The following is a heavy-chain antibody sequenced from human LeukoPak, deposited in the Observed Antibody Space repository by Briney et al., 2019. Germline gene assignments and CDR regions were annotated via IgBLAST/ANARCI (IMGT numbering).Heavy chain of an antibody. CDR3: ARVGSGSFDS. J-gene: IGHJ5*01. Sequence: SETLSLTCTVSGGFISTYYWSWIRQPPGKGLEWIGYIFYSGSTNYNPSLESRVTMSVDTSKNQFSLNLSSVTAADTAVYYCARVGSGSFDSWGQGTLVAVSS. CDR1: GGFISTYY. V-gene: IGHV4-59*01. CDR2: IFYSGST. D-gene: IGHD1-26*01.